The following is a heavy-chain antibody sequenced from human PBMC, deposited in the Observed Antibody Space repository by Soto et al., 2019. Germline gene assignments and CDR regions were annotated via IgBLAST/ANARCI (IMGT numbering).Heavy chain of an antibody. CDR3: ASHPYGDYVYFDL. V-gene: IGHV4-34*01. D-gene: IGHD4-17*01. CDR1: GGSFSDYY. CDR2: INHSGST. Sequence: QVQLQQWGAGLLKPSGTLSLTCAVYGGSFSDYYWNWIRQPPGKGLEWIGKINHSGSTNYNPSVKSRVTISIDTSKNQFSLRLSSVTAADTAVYYGASHPYGDYVYFDLWGRGTLVTVSS. J-gene: IGHJ2*01.